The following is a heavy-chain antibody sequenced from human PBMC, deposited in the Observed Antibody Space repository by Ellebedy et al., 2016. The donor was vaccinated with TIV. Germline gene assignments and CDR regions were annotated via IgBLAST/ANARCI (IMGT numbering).Heavy chain of an antibody. D-gene: IGHD4-17*01. CDR1: RYTFTGYY. V-gene: IGHV1-2*04. Sequence: ASVKVSXKASRYTFTGYYMHWVRQAPGQGLEWMGWINPNSGGTNYAQKFQGWVTMTRDTSISTAYMELSRLRSDDTAVYYCARVGNYGDYDFDYWGQGTLVTVSS. CDR3: ARVGNYGDYDFDY. CDR2: INPNSGGT. J-gene: IGHJ4*02.